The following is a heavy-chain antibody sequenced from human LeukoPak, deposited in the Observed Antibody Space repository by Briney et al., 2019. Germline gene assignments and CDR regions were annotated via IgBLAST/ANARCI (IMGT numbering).Heavy chain of an antibody. D-gene: IGHD3-22*01. CDR3: AKDGYYDSSAYYYVRYFDL. Sequence: GRSLRLSCAAAGFTVSSNYISSVRQAPGKGLEWVSGIVGGAGSTYYADSVKGRFTISGDNSKNTLFLQMNSLRAEDTAVYYCAKDGYYDSSAYYYVRYFDLWGRGTLVTVSS. CDR1: GFTVSSNY. V-gene: IGHV3-23*01. CDR2: IVGGAGST. J-gene: IGHJ2*01.